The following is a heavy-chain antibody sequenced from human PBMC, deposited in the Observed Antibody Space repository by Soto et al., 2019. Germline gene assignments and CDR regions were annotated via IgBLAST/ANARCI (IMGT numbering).Heavy chain of an antibody. CDR1: GFTFSSYG. D-gene: IGHD3-9*01. V-gene: IGHV3-30*18. Sequence: GGSLRLSCAASGFTFSSYGMHWVRQAPGKGLEWVAVISYDGSNKYYADSVKGRFTISRDNSKNTLYLQMNSLRAEDTAVYYCAKAVNRYYDILTGYYTEHYYYYGMDVWGQGTTVTVSS. CDR2: ISYDGSNK. CDR3: AKAVNRYYDILTGYYTEHYYYYGMDV. J-gene: IGHJ6*02.